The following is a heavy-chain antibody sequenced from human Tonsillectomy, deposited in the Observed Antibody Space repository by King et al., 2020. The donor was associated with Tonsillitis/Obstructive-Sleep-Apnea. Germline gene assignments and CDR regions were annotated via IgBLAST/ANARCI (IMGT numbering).Heavy chain of an antibody. J-gene: IGHJ5*02. CDR2: MNPNSGNT. V-gene: IGHV1-8*01. Sequence: QLVQSGAEVKKPGASVKVSCKASGYTFTSYDINWVRQATGQGLEWMGWMNPNSGNTGYAQKFQGRVTMTRNTSISTAYMELSSLRSEDTAVYYCASIGYCSSTSCSVGFDPWGQGTLVTVSS. CDR1: GYTFTSYD. D-gene: IGHD2-2*01. CDR3: ASIGYCSSTSCSVGFDP.